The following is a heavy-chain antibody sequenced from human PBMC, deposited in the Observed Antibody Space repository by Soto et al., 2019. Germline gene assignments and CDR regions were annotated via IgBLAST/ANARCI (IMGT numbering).Heavy chain of an antibody. CDR1: EFTFSNYA. CDR3: ARDARGLPDYYYYGMDV. CDR2: ISYGGGTT. Sequence: GGSLRLSCAASEFTFSNYAMSWVRQAPGKGLEWVSAISYGGGTTYYADSVKGRFTISRDNSKNTLYLQMNSLRAEDTAVYYCARDARGLPDYYYYGMDVWGQGTTVTVSS. D-gene: IGHD3-10*01. J-gene: IGHJ6*02. V-gene: IGHV3-23*01.